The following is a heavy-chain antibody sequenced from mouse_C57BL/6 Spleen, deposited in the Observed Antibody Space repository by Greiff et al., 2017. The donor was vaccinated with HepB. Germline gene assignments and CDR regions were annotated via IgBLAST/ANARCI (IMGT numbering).Heavy chain of an antibody. V-gene: IGHV1-22*01. CDR1: GYTFTDYN. CDR2: INPNNGGT. CDR3: ARYYYGSSYFYWYFDV. Sequence: VHVKQSGPELVKPGASVKMSCKASGYTFTDYNMHWVKQSHGKSLEWIGYINPNNGGTSYNQKFKGKATLTVNKSSSTAYMELRSLTSEDSAVYYCARYYYGSSYFYWYFDVWGTGTTVTVSS. D-gene: IGHD1-1*01. J-gene: IGHJ1*03.